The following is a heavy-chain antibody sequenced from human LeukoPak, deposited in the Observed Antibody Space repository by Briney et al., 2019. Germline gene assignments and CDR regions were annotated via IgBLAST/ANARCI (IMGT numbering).Heavy chain of an antibody. CDR1: GFTFRTYG. CDR2: ISFDGSYK. D-gene: IGHD1-14*01. V-gene: IGHV3-30*18. CDR3: AKDKISRPAGHYYYYMDV. J-gene: IGHJ6*03. Sequence: GGSLRLSCAASGFTFRTYGMHWVRQAPGKGLEWVAVISFDGSYKYYADSVKGRFTISRDNSKNTLYLQMNSLRAEDTAVYYCAKDKISRPAGHYYYYMDVWGKGTTVTISS.